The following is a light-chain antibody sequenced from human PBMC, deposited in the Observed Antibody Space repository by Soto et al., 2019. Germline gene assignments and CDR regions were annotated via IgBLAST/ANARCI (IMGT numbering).Light chain of an antibody. CDR1: QSVSSN. CDR2: GAS. V-gene: IGKV3-15*01. CDR3: QQYNNWPPDRT. J-gene: IGKJ1*01. Sequence: EIVMTQSPATLSVSPGERATLSCRASQSVSSNLAWYQQKPGQAPRLLIYGASTRANGIPARFSGSGSGTEFTPTISSLQSEDLAIYFCQQYNNWPPDRTFGQGTKVDIK.